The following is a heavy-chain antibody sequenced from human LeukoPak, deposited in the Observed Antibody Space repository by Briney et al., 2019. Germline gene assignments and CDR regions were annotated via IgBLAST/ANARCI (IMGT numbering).Heavy chain of an antibody. Sequence: ASVKVSCKASGYTFTSYGISWVRQAPGQGLEWMGIINPSGGSTSYAQKFQGRVTMTRDMSTGTVYMELSSLRSEDTAVYYCARDPYVDTAMVMNYYMDVWGKGTTVTVSS. J-gene: IGHJ6*03. CDR3: ARDPYVDTAMVMNYYMDV. D-gene: IGHD5-18*01. V-gene: IGHV1-46*01. CDR1: GYTFTSYG. CDR2: INPSGGST.